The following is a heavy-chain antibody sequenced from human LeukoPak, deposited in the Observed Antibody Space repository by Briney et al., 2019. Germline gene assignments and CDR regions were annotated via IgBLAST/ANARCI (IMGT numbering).Heavy chain of an antibody. V-gene: IGHV3-9*01. J-gene: IGHJ4*02. CDR2: ISWNSGSI. CDR3: AKDYYYDSSGYWNY. D-gene: IGHD3-22*01. CDR1: GFTFSSYG. Sequence: GGSLRLSCAASGFTFSSYGMSWVRQAPGKGLEWVSGISWNSGSIGYADSVKGRFTISRDNAKNSLYLQMNSLRAEDTALYYCAKDYYYDSSGYWNYWGQGTLVAVSS.